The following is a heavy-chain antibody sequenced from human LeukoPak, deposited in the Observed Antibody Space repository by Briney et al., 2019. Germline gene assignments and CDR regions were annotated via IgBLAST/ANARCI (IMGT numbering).Heavy chain of an antibody. V-gene: IGHV4-39*07. CDR1: GGSISSSSFW. J-gene: IGHJ4*02. CDR3: ARRSSGLYYFDY. CDR2: IYYSGST. Sequence: SETLSLTCSVSGGSISSSSFWWGWIRQPPGKGLEWIGAIYYSGSTYYNPSLKSRVTMSVDTSKNQFSLKLTSVTAADTAVYYCARRSSGLYYFDYWGQGTLVSVSS. D-gene: IGHD6-19*01.